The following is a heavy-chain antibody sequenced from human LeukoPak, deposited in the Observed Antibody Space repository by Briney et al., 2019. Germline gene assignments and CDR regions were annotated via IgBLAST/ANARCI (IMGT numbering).Heavy chain of an antibody. CDR3: ARGPGDFVY. J-gene: IGHJ4*02. Sequence: SETLSLTCTVSGGSISSGGYYWSWIRQQPGKGLEWIGYIYYSGSTYSNLSLQSRVTISVDTSKIQFSLKLSSVTAADTAVYYWARGPGDFVYWGQGTLVTVSS. V-gene: IGHV4-31*03. CDR2: IYYSGST. CDR1: GGSISSGGYY. D-gene: IGHD7-27*01.